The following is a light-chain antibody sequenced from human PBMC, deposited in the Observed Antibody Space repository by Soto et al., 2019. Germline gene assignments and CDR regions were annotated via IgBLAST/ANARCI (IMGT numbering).Light chain of an antibody. Sequence: QSVLTQPPSASGTPGQGVTISCSGSSSNIGSNYVNWYQHLPGTAPKLLIYSDDQRPSGVPDRFSGSKSGTSASLAISGLQSEDEADYFCAASNDNPNGPGYVFGTGTKVTVL. V-gene: IGLV1-44*01. J-gene: IGLJ1*01. CDR1: SSNIGSNY. CDR2: SDD. CDR3: AASNDNPNGPGYV.